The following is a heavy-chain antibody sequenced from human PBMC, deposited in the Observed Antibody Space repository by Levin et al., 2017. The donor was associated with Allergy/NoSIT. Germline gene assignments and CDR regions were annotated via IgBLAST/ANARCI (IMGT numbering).Heavy chain of an antibody. V-gene: IGHV3-33*01. Sequence: PGESLKISCAASGFTFSSYGMHWVRQGPGKGLEWVAVIWYDGTNKYYADSVRGRFTISRDNSKNTLSLQMNSLRAEDTAVYYCARDQLMATTNDAFDIWGQGTMVTVSS. CDR3: ARDQLMATTNDAFDI. CDR1: GFTFSSYG. J-gene: IGHJ3*02. D-gene: IGHD2-8*01. CDR2: IWYDGTNK.